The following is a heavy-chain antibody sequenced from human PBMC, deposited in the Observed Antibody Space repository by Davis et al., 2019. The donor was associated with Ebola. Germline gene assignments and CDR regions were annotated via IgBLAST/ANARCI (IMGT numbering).Heavy chain of an antibody. Sequence: GESLKISCAASGFTFSSYAMHWVRQAPGKGLEWVAVISYDGSNKYYADSVKGRFTISRDNSKNTLYLQMNSLRAEDTAVYYCARDLENWARTYYMDVWGKGTTVTVSS. CDR1: GFTFSSYA. J-gene: IGHJ6*03. CDR2: ISYDGSNK. V-gene: IGHV3-30-3*01. CDR3: ARDLENWARTYYMDV. D-gene: IGHD7-27*01.